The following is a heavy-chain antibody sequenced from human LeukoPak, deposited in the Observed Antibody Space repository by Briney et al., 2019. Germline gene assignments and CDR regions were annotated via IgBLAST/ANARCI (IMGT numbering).Heavy chain of an antibody. CDR1: GGSISSSSYY. J-gene: IGHJ5*01. V-gene: IGHV4-39*01. CDR2: IYYSGRT. Sequence: SETLSLTCTVSGGSISSSSYYWGWIRQPPGKGLEWIGSIYYSGRTYYNPSLKSRVTISVDTPKNQFSLNLSSVTAADTALYYCARHSGPYSSSWFDYWGQGTLVTAPS. D-gene: IGHD6-13*01. CDR3: ARHSGPYSSSWFDY.